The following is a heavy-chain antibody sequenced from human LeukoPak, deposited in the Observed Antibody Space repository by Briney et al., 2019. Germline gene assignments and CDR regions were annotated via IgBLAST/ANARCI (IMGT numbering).Heavy chain of an antibody. CDR3: ARDLEDYYDSSGYNY. D-gene: IGHD3-22*01. CDR2: ISSSSSYI. Sequence: PGGSLRLSCAASGFTFSSYSMNWVRQAPGKGLEWVSSISSSSSYIYYADSVKGRFTISRDNAKNSLYLQMNSLRAEDTAVYYCARDLEDYYDSSGYNYWGQGTLVTVSS. V-gene: IGHV3-21*01. J-gene: IGHJ4*02. CDR1: GFTFSSYS.